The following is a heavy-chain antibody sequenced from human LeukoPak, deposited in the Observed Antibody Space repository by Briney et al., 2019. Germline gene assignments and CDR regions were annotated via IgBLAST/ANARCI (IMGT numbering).Heavy chain of an antibody. CDR1: GFTFSSYA. CDR3: AKDQIVVITGSNDY. Sequence: GGSLRLSCAASGFTFSSYAMSWVRQAPGKGLEWVSAISGSGGSTYYADSAKGRFTISRDNSKNTLYLQMNSLRAEDTAVYYCAKDQIVVITGSNDYWGQGTLVTVSS. V-gene: IGHV3-23*01. CDR2: ISGSGGST. D-gene: IGHD3-22*01. J-gene: IGHJ4*02.